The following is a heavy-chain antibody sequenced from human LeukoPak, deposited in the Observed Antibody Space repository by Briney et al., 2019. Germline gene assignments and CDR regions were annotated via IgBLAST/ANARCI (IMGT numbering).Heavy chain of an antibody. CDR3: ARDRGSSWYYYNSWFDP. CDR2: FHTTGST. D-gene: IGHD6-13*01. Sequence: PSETLSLTCTVSRGSISSGNYYWSWIRQPAGKGLEWIGRFHTTGSTNYNPSLKSRVIISVDTSKNQFSLKLNSVTAADTAVYYCARDRGSSWYYYNSWFDPWGQGTLVTVSS. CDR1: RGSISSGNYY. J-gene: IGHJ5*02. V-gene: IGHV4-61*02.